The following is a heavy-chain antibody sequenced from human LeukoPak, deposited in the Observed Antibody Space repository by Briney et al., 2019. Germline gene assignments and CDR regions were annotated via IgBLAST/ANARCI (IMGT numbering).Heavy chain of an antibody. Sequence: GGSLRLSCAASGFTFTAYWMHWVRQAPGKGLVWVSRINTDGTTTNYADPVKGRFTISRDNAKNTVYLQMNSLRVEDTAVYYCARAGGSGSYGRFDPWGQGTLVSVSS. CDR3: ARAGGSGSYGRFDP. D-gene: IGHD3-10*01. J-gene: IGHJ5*02. V-gene: IGHV3-74*01. CDR1: GFTFTAYW. CDR2: INTDGTTT.